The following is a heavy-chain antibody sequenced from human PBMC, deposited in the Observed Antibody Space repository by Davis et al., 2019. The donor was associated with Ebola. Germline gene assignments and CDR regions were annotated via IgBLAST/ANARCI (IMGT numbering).Heavy chain of an antibody. D-gene: IGHD3-10*01. V-gene: IGHV1-8*02. CDR1: GYTFSSHD. J-gene: IGHJ4*02. CDR2: MNPNSGTT. Sequence: ASVKVSCKASGYTFSSHDINWVRQAAGQGLEWMGWMNPNSGTTGYAPRFQGRVSMTWDTSINTAYVEVSSLTSEDTAVYYCARAPSYYYGSGSISYYFDYWGQGTLVTVSS. CDR3: ARAPSYYYGSGSISYYFDY.